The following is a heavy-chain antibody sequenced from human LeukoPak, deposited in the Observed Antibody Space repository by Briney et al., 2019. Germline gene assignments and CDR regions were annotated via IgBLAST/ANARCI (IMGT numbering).Heavy chain of an antibody. CDR3: ARRSLDTFDY. D-gene: IGHD1-1*01. V-gene: IGHV4-59*08. CDR2: IFHNESA. Sequence: PSETLSLTCTVSGDSISSYYWSWIRQPPGKGLEWIGYIFHNESANYNPSLKSRVTISIDRSKNQFSLKLSSVTAADTAVYYCARRSLDTFDYWGRGTLVTVSS. CDR1: GDSISSYY. J-gene: IGHJ4*02.